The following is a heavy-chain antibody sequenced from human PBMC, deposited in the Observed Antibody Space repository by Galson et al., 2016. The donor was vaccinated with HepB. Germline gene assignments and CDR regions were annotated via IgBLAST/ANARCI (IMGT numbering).Heavy chain of an antibody. J-gene: IGHJ4*02. CDR1: GFTFGDYT. CDR3: ARRYCIRASCLDYFDY. CDR2: IRIKAYSETT. D-gene: IGHD3-10*02. V-gene: IGHV3-49*03. Sequence: SLRLSCAASGFTFGDYTMGWFRQAPGKGLEWVTFIRIKAYSETTGYAASVKGRFTISRDDSKSIAYLQMNSLKTEDTAVYYCARRYCIRASCLDYFDYWGQGTLVTVSS.